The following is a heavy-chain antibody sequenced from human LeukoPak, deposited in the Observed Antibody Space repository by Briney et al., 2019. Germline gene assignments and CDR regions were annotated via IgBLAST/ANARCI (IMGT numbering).Heavy chain of an antibody. CDR2: IHYSGST. V-gene: IGHV4-59*08. Sequence: SETLSLTCTVSGGSISGYFWSWIRQPPGKRLEWIGYIHYSGSTNYNPSLNSRVTISVDTSKNQFSLRLSSVTAADTAVYYCARYGITIVRGGKYYFDSWGQGTLVTVSS. CDR3: ARYGITIVRGGKYYFDS. CDR1: GGSISGYF. J-gene: IGHJ4*02. D-gene: IGHD3-10*01.